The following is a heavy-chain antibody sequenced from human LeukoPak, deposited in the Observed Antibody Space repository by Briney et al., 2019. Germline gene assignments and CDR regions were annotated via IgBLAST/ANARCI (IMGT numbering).Heavy chain of an antibody. CDR1: GFTFSSYW. CDR3: AKNSDSSGYFPHYYYYYYMDV. J-gene: IGHJ6*03. V-gene: IGHV3-23*01. CDR2: ISGSGDST. D-gene: IGHD3-22*01. Sequence: GGSLRLSCAASGFTFSSYWMSWVRQAPGKGLEWVSSISGSGDSTYSTDSVKGRFAISRDTSKNTLYLQMNSLRAEDTAVYYCAKNSDSSGYFPHYYYYYYMDVWGKGTTVTVSS.